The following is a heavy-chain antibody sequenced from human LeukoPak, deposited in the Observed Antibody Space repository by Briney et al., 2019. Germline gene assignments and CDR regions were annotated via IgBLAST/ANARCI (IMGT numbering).Heavy chain of an antibody. Sequence: KVSCKASGGTFSSYAISWVRQAPGQGLEWMGGIIPIFGTANYAQKFQGRVTITADESTSTAYMELSSLRSEDTAVYYCATSHDYSSSWYSGRHYYGMDVWGQGTTVTVSS. J-gene: IGHJ6*02. CDR2: IIPIFGTA. CDR1: GGTFSSYA. V-gene: IGHV1-69*01. CDR3: ATSHDYSSSWYSGRHYYGMDV. D-gene: IGHD6-13*01.